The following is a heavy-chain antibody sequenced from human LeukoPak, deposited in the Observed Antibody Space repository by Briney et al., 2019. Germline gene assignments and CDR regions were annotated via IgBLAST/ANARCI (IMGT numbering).Heavy chain of an antibody. Sequence: GGSLRLSCAASGFTFSSYGMSWVRQAPGKGLEWVSAISGSGGSTYYADSVKGRFTISRDNAKNTLYLQMNSLRAEDTVVYYCAMALFGELVYWGQGTLVTVSS. V-gene: IGHV3-23*01. D-gene: IGHD3-10*02. CDR1: GFTFSSYG. CDR3: AMALFGELVY. CDR2: ISGSGGST. J-gene: IGHJ4*02.